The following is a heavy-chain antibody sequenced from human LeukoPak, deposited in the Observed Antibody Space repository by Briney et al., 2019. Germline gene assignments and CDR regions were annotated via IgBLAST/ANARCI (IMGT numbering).Heavy chain of an antibody. CDR1: GGSISSSSCY. D-gene: IGHD6-13*01. CDR3: ARPLQPRIAAAGFDY. CDR2: IYYSGST. Sequence: SETLSLTCTVSGGSISSSSCYWGWIRQPPGKGLEWIGSIYYSGSTYYNPSLKSRVTISVDTSKNQFSLKLSSVTAADTAVYYCARPLQPRIAAAGFDYWGQGTLVTVSS. V-gene: IGHV4-39*07. J-gene: IGHJ4*02.